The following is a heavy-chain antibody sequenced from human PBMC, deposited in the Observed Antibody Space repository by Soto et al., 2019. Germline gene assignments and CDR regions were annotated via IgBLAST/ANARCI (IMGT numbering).Heavy chain of an antibody. CDR2: VNPNSGDT. CDR3: ARGPFLIPALDL. V-gene: IGHV1-8*01. D-gene: IGHD3-16*01. J-gene: IGHJ5*02. Sequence: QGQLVQSGAEVKKPGASVKVSCMTSGYSFTSFDVHWVRQATGQGLEWMGWVNPNSGDTAFAQQFQGRVSMTRDTSIRTAYMELSRLASDDTAVYYCARGPFLIPALDLCGQGTLVTVSS. CDR1: GYSFTSFD.